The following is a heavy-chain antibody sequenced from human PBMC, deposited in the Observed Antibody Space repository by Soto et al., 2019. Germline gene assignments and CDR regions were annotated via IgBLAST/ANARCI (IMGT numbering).Heavy chain of an antibody. V-gene: IGHV1-69*01. J-gene: IGHJ6*02. CDR3: ARDIVGPVYDYGMDV. CDR1: GGTFSSYA. Sequence: QVQLVQSGAEVKKPGSSVKVSCKASGGTFSSYAISWVRQAPGQGLEWMGGIIPIFGTANYAQKFQGRVTITAHESTSIAYMELSSLRSEDTAVYYCARDIVGPVYDYGMDVWGQGTTVTVSS. D-gene: IGHD1-26*01. CDR2: IIPIFGTA.